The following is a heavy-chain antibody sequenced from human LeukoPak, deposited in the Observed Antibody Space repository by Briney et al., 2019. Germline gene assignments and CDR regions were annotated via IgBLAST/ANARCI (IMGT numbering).Heavy chain of an antibody. CDR3: ARSHYDFWSAFDAFDI. CDR1: GGSIISYY. V-gene: IGHV4-59*01. J-gene: IGHJ3*02. CDR2: IYYSGST. D-gene: IGHD3-3*01. Sequence: SETLSLTCTVSGGSIISYYWSWIRQPPGKGLEWIGYIYYSGSTNYNPSLKSRVTISVDTSKNQFALKLSSVTAADTAVYYCARSHYDFWSAFDAFDIWGQGTMVTVSS.